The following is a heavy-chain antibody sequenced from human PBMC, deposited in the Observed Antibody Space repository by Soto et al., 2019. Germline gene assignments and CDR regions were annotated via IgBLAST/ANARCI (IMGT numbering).Heavy chain of an antibody. D-gene: IGHD3-10*01. CDR3: AIGRDDYGSGNYYNRIDF. Sequence: QVQLVQSGAEVMKPGSSVKVSCKASGGIFSTYAISWLRQAPGQGLEWMGGIIPIFGTPNYAQRFQGRVTMSADESTTTSYMELSRLNSKDTAVYYCAIGRDDYGSGNYYNRIDFWGQGTLVTVSS. CDR1: GGIFSTYA. J-gene: IGHJ4*02. V-gene: IGHV1-69*01. CDR2: IIPIFGTP.